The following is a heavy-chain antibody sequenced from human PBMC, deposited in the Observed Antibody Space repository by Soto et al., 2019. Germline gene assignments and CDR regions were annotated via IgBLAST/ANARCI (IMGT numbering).Heavy chain of an antibody. CDR3: ARDGAVRGDITQTHYYGMDV. Sequence: GEALKISWKGSGYSFTSYWIGWVLQMPGKGLEWMGIIYPGDSDTRYSPSFQGQVTISADKSISTAYLQWSSLKASDTAMYYCARDGAVRGDITQTHYYGMDVWGQGTTVTVSS. V-gene: IGHV5-51*01. D-gene: IGHD3-10*01. CDR1: GYSFTSYW. CDR2: IYPGDSDT. J-gene: IGHJ6*02.